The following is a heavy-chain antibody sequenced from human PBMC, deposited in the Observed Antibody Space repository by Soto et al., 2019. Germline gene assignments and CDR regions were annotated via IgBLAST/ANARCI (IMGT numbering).Heavy chain of an antibody. CDR2: TYYRSIWQS. D-gene: IGHD6-6*01. Sequence: QVQLQQSGPGLVKPSQTLSLTCAISGDSVSSNDAVWNWIRQSPSRGLEWLGRTYYRSIWQSEYAGSVKGRMTINPDASKNKFSLQLNSVTPEDTAMYYCARLVGNSWLDHWGQGTLVTVSA. CDR1: GDSVSSNDAV. CDR3: ARLVGNSWLDH. V-gene: IGHV6-1*01. J-gene: IGHJ5*02.